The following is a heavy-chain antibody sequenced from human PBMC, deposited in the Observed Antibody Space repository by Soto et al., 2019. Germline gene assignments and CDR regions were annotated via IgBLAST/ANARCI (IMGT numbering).Heavy chain of an antibody. CDR2: MYSSGST. CDR1: GVSISSSSYY. Sequence: QLQLEESGPGLVKPSETLSLICTVSGVSISSSSYYWGWIRQPPGKWLEWIGNMYSSGSTYYNPSLKSRVTISVDSSKNRFSLKLNAVTAAETSVYYCAQGMLGDWYFDLWGRGTLVTVSS. CDR3: AQGMLGDWYFDL. D-gene: IGHD3-10*01. V-gene: IGHV4-39*01. J-gene: IGHJ2*01.